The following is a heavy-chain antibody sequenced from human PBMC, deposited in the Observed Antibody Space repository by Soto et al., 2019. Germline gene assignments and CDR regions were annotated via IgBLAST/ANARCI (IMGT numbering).Heavy chain of an antibody. Sequence: GGSLRLSCAASGFTFSSYEMNWVRQAPGKGLEWISYISPNSTTIYYSDSVKGRFTISRDNAKSSLNLQMNSLRAEDTAVYYCARAAGTLVRGVYGMDVWGQGTTVTVSS. V-gene: IGHV3-48*03. CDR3: ARAAGTLVRGVYGMDV. CDR2: ISPNSTTI. D-gene: IGHD3-10*01. CDR1: GFTFSSYE. J-gene: IGHJ6*02.